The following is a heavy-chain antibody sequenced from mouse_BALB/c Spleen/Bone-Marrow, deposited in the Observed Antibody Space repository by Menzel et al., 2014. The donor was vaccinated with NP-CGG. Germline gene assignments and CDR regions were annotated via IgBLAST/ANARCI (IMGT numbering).Heavy chain of an antibody. CDR1: GFNIKDTY. CDR3: AMYYCRSSLLAY. D-gene: IGHD1-1*01. CDR2: IDPANGNT. Sequence: VQLQQSGAELVKPGASVKLSCTASGFNIKDTYMHWVKQRPEQGPEWLGRIDPANGNTKYDPKFQGKATITADTSSNXAXLQLSSLTPEDTAVCYCAMYYCRSSLLAYWVQGTLVTVSA. J-gene: IGHJ3*01. V-gene: IGHV14-3*02.